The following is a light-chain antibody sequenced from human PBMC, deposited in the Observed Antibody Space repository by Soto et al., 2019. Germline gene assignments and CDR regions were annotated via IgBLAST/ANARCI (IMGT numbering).Light chain of an antibody. CDR2: AAS. V-gene: IGKV3-15*01. CDR3: QEYSKWPLFT. CDR1: QSVARN. J-gene: IGKJ3*01. Sequence: EIVVTQSPGILSVSPGDRATLSCRASQSVARNFAWYQQKPGQAPTLLIYAASTRATGLPARFSGSGSGTDFTLTISSLQPEDFAVYYCQEYSKWPLFTFGPGTRVDIK.